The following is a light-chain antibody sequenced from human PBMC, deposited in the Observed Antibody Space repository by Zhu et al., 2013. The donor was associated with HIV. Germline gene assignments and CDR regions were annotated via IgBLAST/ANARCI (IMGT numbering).Light chain of an antibody. CDR2: EVN. CDR3: SSYVGRTTLV. V-gene: IGLV2-23*02. CDR1: SSDVGGYNY. Sequence: QSALTQPPSASGSPGQSITISCTGTSSDVGGYNYVSWYQQHPGKAPKLIIYEVNKWPSGVSHRFSGSKSGNTASLTISGLQAEDEADYYCSSYVGRTTLVFGGGTKLTVL. J-gene: IGLJ2*01.